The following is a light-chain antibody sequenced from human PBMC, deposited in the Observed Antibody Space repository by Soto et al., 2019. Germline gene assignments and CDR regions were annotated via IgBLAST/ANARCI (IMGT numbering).Light chain of an antibody. CDR3: QQSYSNLFT. J-gene: IGKJ3*01. V-gene: IGKV1-39*01. CDR2: AAS. Sequence: DIQMTQSPSSLSASVGDRVTITCRASQTIIRYLNWYQQKPGRAPNLLIYAASSLHTGVPSRFSASGSGTEFTLTNSSLQPEHSATYYCQQSYSNLFTFGPRTRVEIK. CDR1: QTIIRY.